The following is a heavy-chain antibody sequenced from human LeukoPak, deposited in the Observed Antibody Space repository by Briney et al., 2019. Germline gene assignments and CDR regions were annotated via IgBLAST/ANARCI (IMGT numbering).Heavy chain of an antibody. J-gene: IGHJ4*02. CDR1: GYSFTSYW. V-gene: IGHV5-51*01. D-gene: IGHD3-10*01. CDR3: ARTLLVRGDTGYFDY. Sequence: GESLKISCKGSGYSFTSYWIGWVRQMPGKGLEWMGIIYPGDSDTRYSPSFQGQVTISADKSISTAYLQWSSLKASDTAMYYCARTLLVRGDTGYFDYWGQGTLVTVSS. CDR2: IYPGDSDT.